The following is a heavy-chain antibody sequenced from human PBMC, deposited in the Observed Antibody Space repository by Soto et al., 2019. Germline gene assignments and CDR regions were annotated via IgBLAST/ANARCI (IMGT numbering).Heavy chain of an antibody. Sequence: SVKVSCKASGGTFSRYTISWVRQAPGQGLEWMGGIIPIFGTANYAQKFQGRVTTTADESTNTAYMELSSLRSEDTAVYYCARGRLDQLEYNWFDPWGQGTLVTVSS. CDR1: GGTFSRYT. D-gene: IGHD2-2*01. J-gene: IGHJ5*02. V-gene: IGHV1-69*13. CDR3: ARGRLDQLEYNWFDP. CDR2: IIPIFGTA.